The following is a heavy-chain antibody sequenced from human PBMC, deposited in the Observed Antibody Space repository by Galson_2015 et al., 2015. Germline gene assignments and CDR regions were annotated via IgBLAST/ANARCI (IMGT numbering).Heavy chain of an antibody. V-gene: IGHV3-33*08. CDR1: GFTFSSYG. D-gene: IGHD4-23*01. CDR2: MWYDGSNK. Sequence: SLRLSCAASGFTFSSYGMHWVRQAPGKGLEWVAVMWYDGSNKYYADSVKGRFTISRDNSKSTLYLQMNSLRVEDTAVYYCARDRDGGNLSPTTWGQGTLVTVPS. J-gene: IGHJ5*02. CDR3: ARDRDGGNLSPTT.